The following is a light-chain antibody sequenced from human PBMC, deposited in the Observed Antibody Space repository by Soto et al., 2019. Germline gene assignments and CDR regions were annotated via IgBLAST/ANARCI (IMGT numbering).Light chain of an antibody. CDR1: QPISSW. V-gene: IGKV1-5*01. CDR2: DAS. J-gene: IGKJ1*01. CDR3: QQYNSYSWT. Sequence: DLQMTHSHSSNSATVGDIVTITCRASQPISSWLAWYQQKPGKAPKLLIYDASSLESGVPSRFSGSGSGTEFTLTISSLQPDDFATYYCQQYNSYSWTFGQASKVDI.